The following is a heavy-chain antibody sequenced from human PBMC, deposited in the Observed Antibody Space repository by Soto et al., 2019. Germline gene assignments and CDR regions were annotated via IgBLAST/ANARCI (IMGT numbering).Heavy chain of an antibody. CDR1: GFAFSNYD. CDR3: VCRSGTSPDY. D-gene: IGHD1-1*01. J-gene: IGHJ4*02. Sequence: EVQLLESGGGLIQPGGSLRLSCAASGFAFSNYDMGWVRQAPGQGLEWVSTITSGGTTYSADSVRGRLTLSRDNSRNTLYLQMNSLRADDTALYYCVCRSGTSPDYWGQGTLVTVSS. CDR2: ITSGGTT. V-gene: IGHV3-23*01.